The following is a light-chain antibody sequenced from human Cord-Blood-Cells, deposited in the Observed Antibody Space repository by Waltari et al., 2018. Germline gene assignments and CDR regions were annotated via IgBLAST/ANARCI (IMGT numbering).Light chain of an antibody. J-gene: IGLJ3*02. CDR2: DVS. Sequence: QSALTQPASVSGSPGQSITISCTGTSSDVGGYNYVSWYTQHPGKAPKLMIHDVSKRPSGXSNRFSGSKSGNTASLTISGLQAEDEADYYCSSYTSSSTLVFGGGTKLTVL. CDR3: SSYTSSSTLV. CDR1: SSDVGGYNY. V-gene: IGLV2-14*01.